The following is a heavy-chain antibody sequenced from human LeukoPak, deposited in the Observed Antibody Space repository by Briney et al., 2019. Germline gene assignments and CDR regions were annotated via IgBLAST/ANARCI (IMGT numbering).Heavy chain of an antibody. CDR1: GGSISSDSYY. CDR3: ASLAVAGLSEGY. Sequence: SETLSLTCTVSGGSISSDSYYWAWIRQPPGKGLEWIASIYYSGSTYYNPSLKSRVTISVDTSRNQFSLKLSSVTAADTAVYYCASLAVAGLSEGYWGQGTLVIVSS. J-gene: IGHJ4*02. D-gene: IGHD6-19*01. V-gene: IGHV4-39*01. CDR2: IYYSGST.